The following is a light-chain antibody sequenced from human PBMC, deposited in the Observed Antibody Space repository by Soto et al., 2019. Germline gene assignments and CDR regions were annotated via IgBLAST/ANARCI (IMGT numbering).Light chain of an antibody. CDR1: SSDVGSYNL. CDR2: EVS. CDR3: CSYAGSSTLV. J-gene: IGLJ1*01. Sequence: QSVLTQPASVSGSPGQSITISCTGTSSDVGSYNLFSWCQQHPGKAPKLMIYEVSKRPSGVSNRFSGSKSGNTASLTISGLQAEDEADYYCCSYAGSSTLVFGTGTKLTVL. V-gene: IGLV2-23*02.